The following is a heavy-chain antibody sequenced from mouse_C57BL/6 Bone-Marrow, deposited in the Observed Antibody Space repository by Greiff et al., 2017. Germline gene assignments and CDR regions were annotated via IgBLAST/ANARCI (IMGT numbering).Heavy chain of an antibody. CDR2: INPGSGGT. J-gene: IGHJ2*01. CDR1: GYTFTNYL. Sequence: VQLQQSGAELVRPGASVKMSCKASGYTFTNYLIEWVKQRPGQGLEWIGDINPGSGGTNYNEKFKGKATLTADKSSSTAYMQLSSLTSEDSAVYCCARSFITDGDVDYWGQGTTLTVSS. CDR3: ARSFITDGDVDY. V-gene: IGHV1-54*01. D-gene: IGHD2-13*01.